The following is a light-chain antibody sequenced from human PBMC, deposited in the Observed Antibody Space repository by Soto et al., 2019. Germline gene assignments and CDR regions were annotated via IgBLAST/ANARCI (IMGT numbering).Light chain of an antibody. CDR3: MQALQTPLYT. CDR2: LGS. CDR1: QSLLHSNGYNY. Sequence: DIVMTQSPLSLPVTPGEPASISCRSSQSLLHSNGYNYLDWYLQKPGQYPQLVIYLGSNRASGVPERFSGSGSGTDFTLKISRVEAEDVGVYYCMQALQTPLYTFGQGTKLEIK. J-gene: IGKJ2*01. V-gene: IGKV2-28*01.